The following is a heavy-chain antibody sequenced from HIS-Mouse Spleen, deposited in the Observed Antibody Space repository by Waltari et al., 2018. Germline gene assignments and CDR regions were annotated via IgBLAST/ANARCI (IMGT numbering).Heavy chain of an antibody. CDR1: GGSISSGGYY. Sequence: QVQLQESGPGLVKPSQTLSLTCTVSGGSISSGGYYLSWICQHPGKGLEWIGYIYYSGSTYYNPSLKSRVTISVDTSKNQFSLKLSSVTAADTAVYYCAREIPYSSSWYDWYFDLWGRGTLVTVSS. CDR2: IYYSGST. CDR3: AREIPYSSSWYDWYFDL. D-gene: IGHD6-13*01. J-gene: IGHJ2*01. V-gene: IGHV4-31*03.